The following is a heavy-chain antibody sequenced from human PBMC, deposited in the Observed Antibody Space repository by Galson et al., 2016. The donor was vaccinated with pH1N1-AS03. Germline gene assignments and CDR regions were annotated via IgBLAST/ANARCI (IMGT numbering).Heavy chain of an antibody. CDR2: IYWDDAK. J-gene: IGHJ4*02. Sequence: PALVKPTQTLTLTCSLSGVSVPSSGLAVGWFRLPPGKALEWLALIYWDDAKRFSPPLRNRLTITKDTSKKLVVLTFTDMDPVDTAKYFCTRSRYSNTNHYYFVYWGQGTLVTVSS. D-gene: IGHD2/OR15-2a*01. V-gene: IGHV2-5*02. CDR1: GVSVPSSGLA. CDR3: TRSRYSNTNHYYFVY.